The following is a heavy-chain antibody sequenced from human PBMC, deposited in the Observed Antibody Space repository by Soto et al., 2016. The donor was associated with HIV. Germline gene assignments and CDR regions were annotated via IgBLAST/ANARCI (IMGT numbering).Heavy chain of an antibody. CDR3: AKDVYDYSANDY. V-gene: IGHV3-23*01. CDR1: GFSFRSCA. D-gene: IGHD3-16*01. CDR2: IAHTGTTT. Sequence: EVHLLESGGGLVQPGGSLTLSCAASGFSFRSCAMNWFRQAPGKGLEWVSGIAHTGTTTHYADSAKGRFTISRDNSKNILSLQMNTLRAEDTAIYFCAKDVYDYSANDYWGQGTLVTVSS. J-gene: IGHJ4*02.